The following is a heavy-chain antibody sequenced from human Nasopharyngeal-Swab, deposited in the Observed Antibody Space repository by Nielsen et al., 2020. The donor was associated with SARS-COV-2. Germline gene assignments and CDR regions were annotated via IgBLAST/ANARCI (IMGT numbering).Heavy chain of an antibody. CDR1: GYTFTSYG. V-gene: IGHV1-18*01. J-gene: IGHJ6*02. Sequence: ASVKVSCKASGYTFTSYGISWVRQAPGQGLEWMGWISAYNGNTHYAQKLQGRVTMTTDTSTSTAYMELRSLRSDDTAVYYCVRDRGLGEWLLYYYYGMDVWGQGTTVTVSS. D-gene: IGHD3-3*01. CDR3: VRDRGLGEWLLYYYYGMDV. CDR2: ISAYNGNT.